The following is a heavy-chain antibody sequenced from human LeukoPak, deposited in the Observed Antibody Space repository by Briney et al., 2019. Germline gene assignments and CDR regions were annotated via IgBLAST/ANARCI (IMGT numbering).Heavy chain of an antibody. J-gene: IGHJ4*02. D-gene: IGHD1-20*01. CDR3: AREGNWTSAFDY. CDR1: GGTFSSYA. V-gene: IGHV1-69*13. Sequence: SVKVSCKASGGTFSSYAISWVRQAPGQGLEWMGGIIPIFGTANYAQKFQGRVTITADESTSTAYMELSSLRSADTAVYYCAREGNWTSAFDYWGQGTLVTVSS. CDR2: IIPIFGTA.